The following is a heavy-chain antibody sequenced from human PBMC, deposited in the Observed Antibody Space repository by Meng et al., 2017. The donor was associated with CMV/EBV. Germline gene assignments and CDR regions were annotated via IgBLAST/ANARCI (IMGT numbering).Heavy chain of an antibody. V-gene: IGHV1-8*03. J-gene: IGHJ5*01. CDR2: MNPYSGNT. CDR3: ARDLTGSTRGGRFDS. Sequence: ASGKVSCKASGYTFTDYDVNWVRQAAGQGLEWMGWMNPYSGNTGYAQKFQGRVTVTRNTSISTAYMELSSLRSEDTAVYYCARDLTGSTRGGRFDSWGQGTLVTVSS. CDR1: GYTFTDYD. D-gene: IGHD1-7*01.